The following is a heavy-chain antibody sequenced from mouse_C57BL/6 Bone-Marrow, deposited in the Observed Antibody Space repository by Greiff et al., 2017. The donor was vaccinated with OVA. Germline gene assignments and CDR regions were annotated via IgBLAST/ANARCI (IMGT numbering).Heavy chain of an antibody. Sequence: EVNVVESGGGLVQPGGSLKLSCAASGFTFSDYYMYWVRQTPEKRLEWVAYISNGGGSTYYPDTVKGRFTISRDNAKNTLYLQMSRLKSEDTAMYYCARKGSSAHYYAMDYWGQGTSVTVSS. D-gene: IGHD3-2*02. CDR1: GFTFSDYY. CDR2: ISNGGGST. CDR3: ARKGSSAHYYAMDY. V-gene: IGHV5-12*01. J-gene: IGHJ4*01.